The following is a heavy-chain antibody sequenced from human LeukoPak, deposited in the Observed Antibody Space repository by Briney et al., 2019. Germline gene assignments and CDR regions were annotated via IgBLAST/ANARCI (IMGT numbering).Heavy chain of an antibody. J-gene: IGHJ6*03. Sequence: SETLSLTCTVSGGSLNDYFWDWIRQAPGKGLEWIGNIYYRGDTNYNPSLKGRLTVSLDTSKNHFSLKLTSVTAADTAVYYCASGRLFYYMDVWGEGTTVTVSS. CDR2: IYYRGDT. D-gene: IGHD3-3*01. CDR1: GGSLNDYF. CDR3: ASGRLFYYMDV. V-gene: IGHV4-59*01.